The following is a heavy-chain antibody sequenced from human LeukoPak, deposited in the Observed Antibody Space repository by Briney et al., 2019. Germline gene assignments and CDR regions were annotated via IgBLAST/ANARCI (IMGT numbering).Heavy chain of an antibody. CDR2: IYYSGST. CDR1: GGSISSGDNY. D-gene: IGHD2-21*02. CDR3: ARAAYCGGDCYGGSLGY. Sequence: PSETLSLTCTVSGGSISSGDNYWSWIRQPPGKGLEWIGYIYYSGSTYYNPSLKSRVTISVDTSKNQFSLKLSSVTAADTAVYYCARAAYCGGDCYGGSLGYWGQGTLVTVSS. V-gene: IGHV4-30-4*01. J-gene: IGHJ4*02.